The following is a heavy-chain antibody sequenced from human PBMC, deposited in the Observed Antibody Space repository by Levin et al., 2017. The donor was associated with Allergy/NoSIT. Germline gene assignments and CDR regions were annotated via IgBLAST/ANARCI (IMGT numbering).Heavy chain of an antibody. Sequence: RSSETLSLTCTVSGGSISSSSYYWGWIRQPPGKGLEWIGSIYYSGSTYYNPSLKSRVTISVDTSKNQFSLKLSSVTAADTAVYYCANGHPTTVTTFGYWGQGTLVTVSS. V-gene: IGHV4-39*01. CDR1: GGSISSSSYY. CDR2: IYYSGST. CDR3: ANGHPTTVTTFGY. J-gene: IGHJ4*02. D-gene: IGHD4-17*01.